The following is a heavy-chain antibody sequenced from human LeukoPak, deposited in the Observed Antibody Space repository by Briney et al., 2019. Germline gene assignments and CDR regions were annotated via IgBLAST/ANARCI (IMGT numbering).Heavy chain of an antibody. CDR1: GFTFSSYD. Sequence: GGSLRLSCAASGFTFSSYDMNWVRQAPGKGLEWVSYISSSGSTIYYADSVKGRFTISRDNAKNSLYLQMNSLRAEDTAVYYCARGGYGDPFDYWGQGTLVTVSS. D-gene: IGHD4-17*01. V-gene: IGHV3-48*03. J-gene: IGHJ4*02. CDR3: ARGGYGDPFDY. CDR2: ISSSGSTI.